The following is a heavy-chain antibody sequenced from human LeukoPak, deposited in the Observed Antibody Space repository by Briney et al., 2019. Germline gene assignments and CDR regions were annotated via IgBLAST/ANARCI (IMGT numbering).Heavy chain of an antibody. Sequence: SETLSLTCTVFGGSICGSDDKWGWIRQPPGKGLEWIGYIYYSGSTYYNPSLKSRVTISVDTSKNQFSLKLSSVTAADTAVYYCARVRGRYYYDSSGSPGHAFDIWGQGTMVTVSS. J-gene: IGHJ3*02. V-gene: IGHV4-30-4*08. CDR1: GGSICGSDDK. CDR2: IYYSGST. D-gene: IGHD3-22*01. CDR3: ARVRGRYYYDSSGSPGHAFDI.